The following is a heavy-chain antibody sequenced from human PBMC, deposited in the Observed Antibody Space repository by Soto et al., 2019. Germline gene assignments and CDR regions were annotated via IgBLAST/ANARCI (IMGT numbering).Heavy chain of an antibody. D-gene: IGHD2-2*02. V-gene: IGHV5-51*01. J-gene: IGHJ5*02. Sequence: VESLKISCKGSGYSFTSYWIGWVRKMPGKGLERMGIIYPGDSDTRYSPSFQGQVTISADKSISTAYLQWSSLKASDTAMYYCARHASGYCSSTSCYSDWFDPWGQGTLVTVSS. CDR3: ARHASGYCSSTSCYSDWFDP. CDR1: GYSFTSYW. CDR2: IYPGDSDT.